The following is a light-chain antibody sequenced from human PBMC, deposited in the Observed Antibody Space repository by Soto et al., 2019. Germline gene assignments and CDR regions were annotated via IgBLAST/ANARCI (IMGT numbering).Light chain of an antibody. CDR3: QQYGSTPWT. CDR1: QSVNSNY. CDR2: GAA. J-gene: IGKJ2*02. V-gene: IGKV3-20*01. Sequence: EIVLTQSPGTLSLSPGERATLSCRASQSVNSNYLAWYQQIPGQAPRLLIYGAANRAPGIPDRFCGSGSGTDFTLTISRLEAEDFAVYCCQQYGSTPWTFGQGTKLEIK.